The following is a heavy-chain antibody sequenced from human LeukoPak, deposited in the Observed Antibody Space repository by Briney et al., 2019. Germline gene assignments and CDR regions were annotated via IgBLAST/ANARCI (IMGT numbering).Heavy chain of an antibody. CDR1: GFTFTNSW. J-gene: IGHJ4*02. D-gene: IGHD1-26*01. Sequence: SGGSLRLSCAASGFTFTNSWMAWVRHAPGKGLEGVANIKQEGSTKHYADSLKGRFTISRDNPKNSLYLKMKSLRADDTAAYYCARDTDGSLDYWGQGILVTVAS. CDR3: ARDTDGSLDY. V-gene: IGHV3-7*01. CDR2: IKQEGSTK.